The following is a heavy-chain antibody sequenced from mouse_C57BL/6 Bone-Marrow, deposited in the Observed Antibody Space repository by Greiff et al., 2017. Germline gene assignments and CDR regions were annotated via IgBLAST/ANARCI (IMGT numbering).Heavy chain of an antibody. V-gene: IGHV1-59*01. D-gene: IGHD2-5*01. Sequence: QVHVKQPGAELVRPGTSVKLSCKASGYTFTSYWMHWVKQRPGQGLEWIGVIDPSDSYTNYNQKFKGKATLTVDTSSSTAYMQLSSLTSEDSAVYYCARSPEAYSNYVWFAYWGQGTLVTVSA. CDR1: GYTFTSYW. CDR3: ARSPEAYSNYVWFAY. J-gene: IGHJ3*01. CDR2: IDPSDSYT.